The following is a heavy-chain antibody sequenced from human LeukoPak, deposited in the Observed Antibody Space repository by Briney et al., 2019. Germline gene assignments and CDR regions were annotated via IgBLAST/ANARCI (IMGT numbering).Heavy chain of an antibody. CDR1: GYTFTSYG. CDR2: ISAYNGYT. CDR3: AREGSGIDQSYYFDY. D-gene: IGHD1-26*01. V-gene: IGHV1-18*01. Sequence: ASVKVSCKASGYTFTSYGISWVRQAPGQGLEWMGWISAYNGYTNYAQKLQGRVTMTTDTSTSTAYMELRSLRSDDTAVYYCAREGSGIDQSYYFDYWGQGTLVNVSS. J-gene: IGHJ4*02.